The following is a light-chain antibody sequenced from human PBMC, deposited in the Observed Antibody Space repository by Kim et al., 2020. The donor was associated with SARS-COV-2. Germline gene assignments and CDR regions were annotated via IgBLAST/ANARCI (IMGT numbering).Light chain of an antibody. CDR1: QSVLYSSNNKNY. Sequence: DIVMTQSPDSLAVSLGERATINCKSSQSVLYSSNNKNYLAWYQQKPGQPPKLLIYWASTREAGVPDRFSGSGSGRDFTLTISSLQAEDGAVYYCQQYSSTLWTFGQGTKVDIK. CDR2: WAS. CDR3: QQYSSTLWT. V-gene: IGKV4-1*01. J-gene: IGKJ1*01.